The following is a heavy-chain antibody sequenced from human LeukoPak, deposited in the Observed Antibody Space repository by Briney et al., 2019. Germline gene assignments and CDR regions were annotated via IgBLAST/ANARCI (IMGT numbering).Heavy chain of an antibody. CDR1: GGTFSSYA. CDR2: IIPIFGTA. V-gene: IGHV1-69*06. J-gene: IGHJ4*02. Sequence: GASVKVSCKASGGTFSSYAISWVRQAPGQGLEWMGGIIPIFGTANYAQKFQGRVTITADKSTSTAYMGLRSLRSDDTAVYYCASGSPYYFDYWGQGTLVTVSS. D-gene: IGHD1-26*01. CDR3: ASGSPYYFDY.